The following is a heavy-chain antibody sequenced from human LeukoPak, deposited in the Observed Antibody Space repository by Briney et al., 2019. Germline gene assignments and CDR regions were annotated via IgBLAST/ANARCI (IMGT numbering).Heavy chain of an antibody. CDR2: INPIFGIA. J-gene: IGHJ5*02. V-gene: IGHV1-69*04. D-gene: IGHD2-21*02. CDR3: ARVGGQAYCGGDCYYNWFDP. CDR1: GGTFSSYA. Sequence: SVKVSCTASGGTFSSYAMSWVRQAPGQGLEWMGRINPIFGIANYAQKFQGRVTITADKSTSTAYMELSSLRSEDTAVYYCARVGGQAYCGGDCYYNWFDPWGQGTLVTVSS.